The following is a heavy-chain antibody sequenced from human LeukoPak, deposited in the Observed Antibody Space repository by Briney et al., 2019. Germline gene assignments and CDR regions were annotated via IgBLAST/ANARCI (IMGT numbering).Heavy chain of an antibody. CDR1: GGSISSYY. Sequence: SETLSLTCTVSGGSISSYYWSWIRQPPGKGLEWIGYIYYSGSTNYNPSLKSRVTISVDTSKNQFPLKLSSVTAADTAVYYCARLTVTTVAAFDIWGQGTMVTVSS. CDR3: ARLTVTTVAAFDI. CDR2: IYYSGST. J-gene: IGHJ3*02. D-gene: IGHD4-17*01. V-gene: IGHV4-59*08.